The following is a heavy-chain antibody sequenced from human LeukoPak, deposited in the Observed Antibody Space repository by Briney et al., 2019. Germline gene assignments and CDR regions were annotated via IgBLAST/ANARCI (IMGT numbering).Heavy chain of an antibody. CDR2: IYSGGST. CDR3: ARALESSGYDDAFDI. Sequence: GGSLRLSCAASEFSVGSNYMTWVRQAPGKGLEWVSLIYSGGSTYYADSVKGRFTISRDNAKNSLYLQMNSLRAEDTALYYCARALESSGYDDAFDIWGQGTMVTVSS. J-gene: IGHJ3*02. D-gene: IGHD3-22*01. CDR1: EFSVGSNY. V-gene: IGHV3-53*01.